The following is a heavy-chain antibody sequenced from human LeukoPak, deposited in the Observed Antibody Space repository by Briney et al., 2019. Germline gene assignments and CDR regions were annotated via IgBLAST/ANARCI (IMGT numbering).Heavy chain of an antibody. Sequence: PGGSLRLSCAASGFTFSGYNMNWVRQAPGKGLEWVSYISSSGSTVHYADSVKGRFTISRDNAKNSLFLQMNSLRDEDTAVYSCARGFYASGIKLDYWGQGTLVTASS. J-gene: IGHJ4*02. D-gene: IGHD3-10*01. CDR3: ARGFYASGIKLDY. V-gene: IGHV3-48*02. CDR1: GFTFSGYN. CDR2: ISSSGSTV.